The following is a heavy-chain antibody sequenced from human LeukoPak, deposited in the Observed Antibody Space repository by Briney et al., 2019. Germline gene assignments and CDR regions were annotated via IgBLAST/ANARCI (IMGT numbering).Heavy chain of an antibody. Sequence: HPGGSLRLSCTASGFTFGDYAMSWFRQAPGKGLEWVGFIRSKAYGGTTEYAASVKGRFTISRDDSKSIAYLQMNSLKTEDTAVYYCTRAQYYYDSSGYYSGYWGQGTLVTVSS. CDR1: GFTFGDYA. CDR2: IRSKAYGGTT. CDR3: TRAQYYYDSSGYYSGY. D-gene: IGHD3-22*01. J-gene: IGHJ4*02. V-gene: IGHV3-49*03.